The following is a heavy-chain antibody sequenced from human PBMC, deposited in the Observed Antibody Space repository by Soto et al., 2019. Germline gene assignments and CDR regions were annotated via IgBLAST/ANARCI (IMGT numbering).Heavy chain of an antibody. V-gene: IGHV1-69*01. D-gene: IGHD3-3*01. CDR3: ATRRLFLEWLLLDY. CDR1: GGTFSSYA. J-gene: IGHJ4*02. CDR2: IIPIFGTA. Sequence: QVQLVQSGAEVKKPGSSVKVSCKASGGTFSSYAISWVRQAPGQRLEWMGGIIPIFGTANYAQKFQGRVTITGDESTSTAYMELSGLRSEDTAVYYCATRRLFLEWLLLDYWGQGTLVTVSS.